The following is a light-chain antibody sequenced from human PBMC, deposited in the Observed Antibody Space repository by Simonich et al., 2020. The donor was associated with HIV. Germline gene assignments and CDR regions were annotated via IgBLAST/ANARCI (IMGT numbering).Light chain of an antibody. CDR3: QQYYITPPT. Sequence: DIVMTQSPDSLAVSLCERATINRKSSQSILYNSNNKNYLAWYQQKPGQPPKLLISWASTRESGVPDRFSGSGSGTDFTLTISSLQAEDVAVYYCQQYYITPPTFGQGTQVEIK. CDR2: WAS. CDR1: QSILYNSNNKNY. J-gene: IGKJ1*01. V-gene: IGKV4-1*01.